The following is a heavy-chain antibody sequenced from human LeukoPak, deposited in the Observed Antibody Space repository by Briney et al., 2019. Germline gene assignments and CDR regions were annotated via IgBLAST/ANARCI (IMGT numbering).Heavy chain of an antibody. CDR1: GFVFSTYW. J-gene: IGHJ4*02. CDR3: ASGRHDFLH. V-gene: IGHV3-7*01. D-gene: IGHD3/OR15-3a*01. CDR2: INLDGTEE. Sequence: SGGSLRLSCAAAGFVFSTYWMTWVRQAPGKRLEWVANINLDGTEEHYVDSSLKGRFTISRDNAKNSLYLQMTSLRVEDTAVYYCASGRHDFLHWGQGTLVTVSS.